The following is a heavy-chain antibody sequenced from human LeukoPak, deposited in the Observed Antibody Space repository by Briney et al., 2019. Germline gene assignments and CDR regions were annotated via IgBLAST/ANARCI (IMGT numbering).Heavy chain of an antibody. V-gene: IGHV4-59*03. CDR1: GGSISGSH. CDR3: AGVVTPMTFGY. J-gene: IGHJ4*02. Sequence: SETLSLTCLVSGGSISGSHWSWIRQPPGKGLEWIGYIHYTGSTDYNPSLRSRVTLSIDMSKNQFSLRLSSVTAAGTAVYYCAGVVTPMTFGYWGQGTLVTVSS. CDR2: IHYTGST. D-gene: IGHD2-21*02.